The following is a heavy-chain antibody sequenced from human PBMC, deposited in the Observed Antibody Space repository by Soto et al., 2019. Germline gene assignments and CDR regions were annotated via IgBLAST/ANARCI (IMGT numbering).Heavy chain of an antibody. CDR2: TRNKANSYTT. D-gene: IGHD2-21*01. J-gene: IGHJ3*02. CDR3: ARGGGDSYAFDI. V-gene: IGHV3-72*01. CDR1: GFTFSDHY. Sequence: EVQLVESGGGLVQPGGSLRLSCAASGFTFSDHYMDWVRQAPGKGLEWVGRTRNKANSYTTEYAASVKGRFTISRDDSKNSLYLQMNSLKTEDTAVYYCARGGGDSYAFDIWGKGTMVTVSS.